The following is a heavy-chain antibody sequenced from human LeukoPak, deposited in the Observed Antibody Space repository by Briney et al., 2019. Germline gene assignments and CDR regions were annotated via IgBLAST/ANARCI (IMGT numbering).Heavy chain of an antibody. CDR2: SGST. V-gene: IGHV4-30-2*01. Sequence: PSETLSLTCIVSGASISSGGYYWTWIRQPPGKGLEWIGYSGSTYHNPSLKSRVTISVDRSKNEFSLNLSSVTAADTAVYYCARLGSWFDPWGQGTLVSVSS. CDR1: GASISSGGYY. CDR3: ARLGSWFDP. J-gene: IGHJ5*02.